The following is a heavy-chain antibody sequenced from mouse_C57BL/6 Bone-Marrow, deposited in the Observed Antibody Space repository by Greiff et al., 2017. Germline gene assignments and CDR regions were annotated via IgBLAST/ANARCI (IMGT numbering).Heavy chain of an antibody. V-gene: IGHV1-59*01. J-gene: IGHJ3*01. D-gene: IGHD3-2*02. Sequence: QVQLQQPGAELVRPGTSVKLSCTASGYTFTSYWMHWVKQRPGQGLEWIGVIDPSDSYTNYNQKFKGKATLTVDTASSTADMQLSSLTSEDSAVYYRARDTGRAWFAYWGQGTLVTVSA. CDR3: ARDTGRAWFAY. CDR2: IDPSDSYT. CDR1: GYTFTSYW.